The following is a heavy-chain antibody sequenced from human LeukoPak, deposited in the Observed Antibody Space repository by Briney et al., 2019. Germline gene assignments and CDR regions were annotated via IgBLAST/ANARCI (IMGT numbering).Heavy chain of an antibody. D-gene: IGHD2-2*01. V-gene: IGHV3-7*03. CDR3: ARPPGGDIVVVPAGD. CDR1: GFTFSSYW. Sequence: GGPLRLSCAASGFTFSSYWMSWVRQAPGKGLEWVANIKQDGSEKYYVDSVKGRFTISRDNAKNSLYLQMNSLRAEDTAVYYCARPPGGDIVVVPAGDWGQGTLVTVSS. CDR2: IKQDGSEK. J-gene: IGHJ4*02.